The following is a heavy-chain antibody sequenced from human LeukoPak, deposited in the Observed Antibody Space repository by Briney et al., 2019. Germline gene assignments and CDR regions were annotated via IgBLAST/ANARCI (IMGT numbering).Heavy chain of an antibody. CDR3: AKREQQLGWYFDL. Sequence: GRSLRLSCAASGFTFSSYGMHWVRQAPGKGLEWVAVIWYDGSNKYYADSVKGRFTISRDNSKNTLYLQMNSLRAEDTAVYYCAKREQQLGWYFDLWGRGTLVTVSS. D-gene: IGHD6-13*01. CDR2: IWYDGSNK. CDR1: GFTFSSYG. V-gene: IGHV3-33*06. J-gene: IGHJ2*01.